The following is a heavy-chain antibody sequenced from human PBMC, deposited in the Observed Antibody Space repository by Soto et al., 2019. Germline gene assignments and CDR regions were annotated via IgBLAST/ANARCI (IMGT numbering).Heavy chain of an antibody. Sequence: QVQLQESGPGLVKPSQTLSLTCTVSGGSISSGGYYWSWIRQHPGKGLEWIGYIYYSGSTYYNPSLKSRVTISVDTSKNQFSLKLSSVTAADTAVYYCARGEEDSDRPVEDWYFDLWGRGTLVTVSS. V-gene: IGHV4-31*03. CDR1: GGSISSGGYY. D-gene: IGHD1-26*01. CDR3: ARGEEDSDRPVEDWYFDL. CDR2: IYYSGST. J-gene: IGHJ2*01.